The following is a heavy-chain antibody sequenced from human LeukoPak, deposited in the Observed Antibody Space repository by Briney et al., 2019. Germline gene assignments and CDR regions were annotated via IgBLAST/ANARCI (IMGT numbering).Heavy chain of an antibody. D-gene: IGHD3-22*01. V-gene: IGHV3-30-3*01. J-gene: IGHJ6*02. CDR3: ARDQYYYDSSGSPYYYYGMDV. CDR2: ISYDGSNK. CDR1: GFTFSSYA. Sequence: GGSLRLSCAASGFTFSSYAMHWVRQAPGKGLEWVAVISYDGSNKYYADSVKGRLTISRDNSKNTLYLQMNSLRAEDTAVYYCARDQYYYDSSGSPYYYYGMDVWGQGTTVTVSS.